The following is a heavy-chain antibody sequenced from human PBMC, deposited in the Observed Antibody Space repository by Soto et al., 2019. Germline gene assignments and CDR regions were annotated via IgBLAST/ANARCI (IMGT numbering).Heavy chain of an antibody. CDR1: GFTFISYT. CDR3: ARDVWSGGSARAFDI. D-gene: IGHD2-15*01. Sequence: GGSLRLSCAASGFTFISYTMNWVRQAPGKGLEWVSSLSGGTSYIYYADSVKGRFTISRDNARNSLYLQMNSLRAEDTAVYYSARDVWSGGSARAFDIWGQGTMVTVSS. V-gene: IGHV3-21*01. CDR2: LSGGTSYI. J-gene: IGHJ3*02.